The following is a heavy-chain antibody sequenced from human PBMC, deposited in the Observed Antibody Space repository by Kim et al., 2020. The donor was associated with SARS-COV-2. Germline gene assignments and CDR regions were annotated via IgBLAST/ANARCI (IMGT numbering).Heavy chain of an antibody. CDR3: AKDPSLGDIVVVVAAPNWFDP. Sequence: GGSLRLSCAASGFTFSSYAMSWVRQAPGKGLEWVSAISGSGGSTYYADSVKGRFTISRDNSKNTLYLQMNSLRAEDTAVYYCAKDPSLGDIVVVVAAPNWFDPWGQGTLVTVSS. V-gene: IGHV3-23*01. D-gene: IGHD2-15*01. CDR2: ISGSGGST. J-gene: IGHJ5*02. CDR1: GFTFSSYA.